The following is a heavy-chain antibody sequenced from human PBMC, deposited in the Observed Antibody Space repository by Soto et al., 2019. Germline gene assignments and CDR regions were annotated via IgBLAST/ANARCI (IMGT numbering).Heavy chain of an antibody. J-gene: IGHJ4*02. V-gene: IGHV3-30*18. CDR2: ISYDGSNK. D-gene: IGHD3-16*01. CDR1: GFTFSSYG. Sequence: QVQLVESGGGVVQPGRSLRLSCAASGFTFSSYGMHWVRQAPGKGLEWVAVISYDGSNKYYADSVKGRFTISRDNSKNTLYLQMNSLRAEDTAVYYCAKEGSNSEGALAYWGQGTLVTVSS. CDR3: AKEGSNSEGALAY.